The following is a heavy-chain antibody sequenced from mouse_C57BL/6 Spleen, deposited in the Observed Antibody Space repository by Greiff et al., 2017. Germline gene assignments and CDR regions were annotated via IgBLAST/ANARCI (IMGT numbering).Heavy chain of an antibody. Sequence: VQLKESGTVLARPGASVKMSCKTSGYTFTSYWMHWVKQRPGQGLEWIGAIYPGNSDTSYNQKFKGKAKLTAVTSASTAYMELSSLTNEDSAVYYCTTITAVVADYFDYWGQGTTRTVSS. D-gene: IGHD1-1*01. CDR3: TTITAVVADYFDY. CDR1: GYTFTSYW. CDR2: IYPGNSDT. J-gene: IGHJ2*01. V-gene: IGHV1-5*01.